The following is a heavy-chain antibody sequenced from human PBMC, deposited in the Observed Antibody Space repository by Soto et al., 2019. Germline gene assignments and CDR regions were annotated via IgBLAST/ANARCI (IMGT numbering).Heavy chain of an antibody. Sequence: ASVKVSCKVSGYTLTELSMHWVRQAPGKGLEWMGGFDPEDGETIYAQKFQGRVTMTEDTSTDTAYIELSSLRSEDTAVYYCATDRGSYETLNAFDIWGQGTMVTVSS. CDR3: ATDRGSYETLNAFDI. CDR2: FDPEDGET. V-gene: IGHV1-24*01. D-gene: IGHD1-26*01. J-gene: IGHJ3*02. CDR1: GYTLTELS.